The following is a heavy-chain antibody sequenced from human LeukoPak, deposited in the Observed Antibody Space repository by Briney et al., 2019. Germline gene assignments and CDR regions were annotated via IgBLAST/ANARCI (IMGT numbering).Heavy chain of an antibody. CDR2: IYPGDSDT. Sequence: GESLKISCKGSGYSSTSYWIGWVRQMPGKGLEWMGIIYPGDSDTRYSPSFQGQVTISADKSISTAYLQWSSLKASDTAMYYCARLGSMVRGKIDAFDIWGQGTMVTVSS. V-gene: IGHV5-51*01. D-gene: IGHD3-10*01. CDR3: ARLGSMVRGKIDAFDI. CDR1: GYSSTSYW. J-gene: IGHJ3*02.